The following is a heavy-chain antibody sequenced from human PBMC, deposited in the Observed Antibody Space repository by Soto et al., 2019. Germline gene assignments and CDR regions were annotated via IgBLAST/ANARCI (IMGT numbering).Heavy chain of an antibody. CDR1: GYSISSGYY. V-gene: IGHV4-38-2*02. Sequence: PSETLSLTCAVSGYSISSGYYWGWIRQPPGKGLEWIGSIYHSGSTYYNPSLKSRVTISVDTSKNQFSLKLSSVTAADTAVYYCAREWDSSWINWFDPWGQGTLVTVSS. J-gene: IGHJ5*02. CDR2: IYHSGST. D-gene: IGHD6-13*01. CDR3: AREWDSSWINWFDP.